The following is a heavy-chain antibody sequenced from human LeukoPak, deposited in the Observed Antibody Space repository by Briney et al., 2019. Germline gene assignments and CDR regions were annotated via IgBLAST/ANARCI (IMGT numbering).Heavy chain of an antibody. CDR3: ARQGYCSSTSCYEDFDF. V-gene: IGHV4-39*01. CDR1: GGSISSGTHY. D-gene: IGHD2-2*01. Sequence: TSETLSLTCTVAGGSISSGTHYWGWIRQPPGKGLEWIGATYYSGSTYYNPSLKSRVTISADASKNEFSLKLSSVTAADTAMYYCARQGYCSSTSCYEDFDFWGRGTLVTVSS. CDR2: TYYSGST. J-gene: IGHJ4*02.